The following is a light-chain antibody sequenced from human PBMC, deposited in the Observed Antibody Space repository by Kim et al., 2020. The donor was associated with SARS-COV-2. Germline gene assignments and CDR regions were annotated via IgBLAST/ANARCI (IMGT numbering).Light chain of an antibody. CDR1: QSVGDDD. Sequence: TVSCRASQSVGDDDLAWYQQKPGQPPRLLMFAANIRATGIPDRFRGSGSGADFTITINGLEPEDFAVYFCQQYNESPRTFGTGTKVDIK. CDR3: QQYNESPRT. V-gene: IGKV3-20*01. CDR2: AAN. J-gene: IGKJ3*01.